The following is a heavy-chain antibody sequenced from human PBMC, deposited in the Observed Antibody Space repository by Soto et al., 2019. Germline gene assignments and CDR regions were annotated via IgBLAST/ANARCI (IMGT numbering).Heavy chain of an antibody. CDR3: ARGDSTVSSVFDY. J-gene: IGHJ4*02. D-gene: IGHD4-17*01. CDR1: GGYY. Sequence: GGYYWSWVRQAPGKGLEWMGYILHNGDTSYNPSLKSRITISKDTSKRQFSLNLSSVTAADTAVYYCARGDSTVSSVFDYWGQGMLVTVSS. CDR2: ILHNGDT. V-gene: IGHV4-31*02.